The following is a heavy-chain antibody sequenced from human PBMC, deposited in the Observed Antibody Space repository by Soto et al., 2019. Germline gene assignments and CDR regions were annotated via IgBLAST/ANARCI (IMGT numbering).Heavy chain of an antibody. V-gene: IGHV1-18*04. CDR2: ISPYNGNT. Sequence: VASVKVSCKASGYFFTTYGISWVRQAPGQGLEWMGWISPYNGNTKYAQSFQGRVTMTTDTSTYTAYMELRSLRSDDPAVYYCARDFGSDLSAPGAVFDYWGQGTVVTVYS. J-gene: IGHJ4*02. CDR3: ARDFGSDLSAPGAVFDY. CDR1: GYFFTTYG. D-gene: IGHD2-21*02.